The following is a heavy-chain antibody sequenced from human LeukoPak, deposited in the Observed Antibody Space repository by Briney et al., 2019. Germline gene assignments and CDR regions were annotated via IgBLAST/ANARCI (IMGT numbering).Heavy chain of an antibody. J-gene: IGHJ4*02. CDR2: ISPYNDNT. Sequence: GASVKVSCKASGYTFSTYGISWVRQAPGQGLEWMGWISPYNDNTECAQKFQGRVTMTTDTSTSTAYMELRSLRSDDTAVYYCARDPPHSSGPNSPCFEYWGQGTLVTVSS. CDR1: GYTFSTYG. CDR3: ARDPPHSSGPNSPCFEY. D-gene: IGHD6-19*01. V-gene: IGHV1-18*01.